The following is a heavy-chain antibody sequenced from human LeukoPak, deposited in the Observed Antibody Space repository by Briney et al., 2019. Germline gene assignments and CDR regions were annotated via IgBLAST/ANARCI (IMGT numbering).Heavy chain of an antibody. J-gene: IGHJ4*02. D-gene: IGHD2-15*01. V-gene: IGHV3-73*01. CDR2: IRSEDNSHAT. CDR3: TKGYCSGGSCRGVQFDY. CDR1: GFTFSCSA. Sequence: GGSLRLSCAASGFTFSCSAMHWLRQAPGKGLEWGGSIRSEDNSHATEYAESVKGRFTISRDDSKNTAYLQMNSLKTEDTAVYYCTKGYCSGGSCRGVQFDYWGQGTLVTVSS.